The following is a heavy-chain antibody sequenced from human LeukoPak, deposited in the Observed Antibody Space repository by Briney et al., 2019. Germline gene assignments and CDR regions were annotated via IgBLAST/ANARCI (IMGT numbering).Heavy chain of an antibody. CDR3: ARGDGYKRVFSN. CDR2: INHSGTT. Sequence: PSETLSLTCAVYGGSFSGYYWSWISQPPGKGLEWIGEINHSGTTNYTPSLKSRVTISVDTSKNLFSLKLSSVTAADTAVYYCARGDGYKRVFSNWGQGTLVTVSS. J-gene: IGHJ4*02. D-gene: IGHD5-24*01. CDR1: GGSFSGYY. V-gene: IGHV4-34*01.